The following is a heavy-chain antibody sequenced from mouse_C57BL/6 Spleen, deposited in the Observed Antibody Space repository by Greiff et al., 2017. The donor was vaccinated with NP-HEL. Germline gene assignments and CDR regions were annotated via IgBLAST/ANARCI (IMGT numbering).Heavy chain of an antibody. D-gene: IGHD4-1*01. CDR2: IHPNSGST. Sequence: QVQLQQPGAELVKPGASVKLSCKASGYTFTSYWMHWVKQRPGQGLEWIGMIHPNSGSTNYNEKFKSKATLTVDKSSSTAYMQLSSLTSEDSAVYYCARIGTGRGFDYWGQGTTLTVSS. J-gene: IGHJ2*01. V-gene: IGHV1-64*01. CDR1: GYTFTSYW. CDR3: ARIGTGRGFDY.